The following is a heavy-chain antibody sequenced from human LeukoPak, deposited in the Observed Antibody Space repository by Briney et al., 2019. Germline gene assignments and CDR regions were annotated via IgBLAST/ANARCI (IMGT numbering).Heavy chain of an antibody. J-gene: IGHJ4*02. CDR1: GFTFSSYW. Sequence: GGSLRLSCAASGFTFSSYWMHWVRHAPGKGLVWVSRINSDGSSTSYADSVKGRFTISRDNAKNTLYLQMNSLRAEDTAVYYCARADYGDYQQSDYWGQGTLVTVSS. D-gene: IGHD4-17*01. CDR2: INSDGSST. CDR3: ARADYGDYQQSDY. V-gene: IGHV3-74*01.